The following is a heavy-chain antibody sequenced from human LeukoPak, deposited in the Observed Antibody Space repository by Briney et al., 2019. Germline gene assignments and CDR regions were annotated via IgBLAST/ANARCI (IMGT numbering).Heavy chain of an antibody. J-gene: IGHJ4*02. D-gene: IGHD3-22*01. CDR2: IKSKTDGGTT. V-gene: IGHV3-15*01. CDR1: GFTFSNAW. Sequence: GGSLRLSCAASGFTFSNAWMSWVRQAPGKGLEWVGRIKSKTDGGTTDYAAPVKGRFTISRDDSKNTLYLQMNSLKTEDTAVYYCTTDEYYDSSGYPVGHYFDYWGQGTLVTVSS. CDR3: TTDEYYDSSGYPVGHYFDY.